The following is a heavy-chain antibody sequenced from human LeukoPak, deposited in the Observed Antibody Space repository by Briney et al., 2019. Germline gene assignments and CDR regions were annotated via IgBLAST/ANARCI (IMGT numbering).Heavy chain of an antibody. J-gene: IGHJ4*02. CDR1: GGSISSYY. CDR2: ISSSGST. CDR3: ARDLDWNYADY. V-gene: IGHV4-4*07. D-gene: IGHD1-7*01. Sequence: SETLSLTCTVSGGSISSYYWSWIRQPAGKGLEWIGRISSSGSTNYNPSLKSRVTMSVDSSKNQFSLILIFVTAADTAVYYCARDLDWNYADYWGQGTLVTVSS.